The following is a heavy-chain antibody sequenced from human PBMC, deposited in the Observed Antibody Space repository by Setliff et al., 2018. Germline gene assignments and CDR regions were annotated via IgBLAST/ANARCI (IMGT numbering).Heavy chain of an antibody. Sequence: SVKVSCKASGSSFSSYTISWVRQAPGQGLEWMGRFIPMEGRADYGQNFQGRVTIIADKSTSTVYMELSSLRSEDTAVYYCARDDSSGYHTTYFDYWGQGTLVTVSS. J-gene: IGHJ4*02. V-gene: IGHV1-69*08. CDR2: FIPMEGRA. CDR1: GSSFSSYT. D-gene: IGHD3-22*01. CDR3: ARDDSSGYHTTYFDY.